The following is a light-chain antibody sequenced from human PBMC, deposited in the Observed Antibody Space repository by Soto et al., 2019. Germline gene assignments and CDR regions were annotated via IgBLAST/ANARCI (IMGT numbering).Light chain of an antibody. CDR2: GAS. CDR1: QSVSSSY. CDR3: QQYGSSTWT. V-gene: IGKV3-20*01. Sequence: EIVWTQSPGTLSLSPGERATLSCRASQSVSSSYLAWYQQKAGQAPRLLIYGASSRATGIPDRFSGSGSGTDFNLTISRLETEDFAVYYCQQYGSSTWTFGQGTKVDIK. J-gene: IGKJ1*01.